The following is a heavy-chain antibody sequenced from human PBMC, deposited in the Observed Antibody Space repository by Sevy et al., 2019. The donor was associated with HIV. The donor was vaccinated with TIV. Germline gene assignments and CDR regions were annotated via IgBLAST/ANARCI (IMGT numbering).Heavy chain of an antibody. V-gene: IGHV3-23*01. CDR1: GFTFSSYA. CDR3: WKEVSEHSYSDY. J-gene: IGHJ4*02. D-gene: IGHD3-10*01. Sequence: GGSLRLSCVTSGFTFSSYAMSWVRQTPGKGLEWVAAIGGSANYTYYADSVKGRFTISRDNSKNTLYLQMNGLRAEDTAVYYCWKEVSEHSYSDYWGQGTLVTVSS. CDR2: IGGSANYT.